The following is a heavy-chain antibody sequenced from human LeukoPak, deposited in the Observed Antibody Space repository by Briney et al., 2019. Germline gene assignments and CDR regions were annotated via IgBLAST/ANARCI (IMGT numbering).Heavy chain of an antibody. CDR3: AKDFRIYYFDY. Sequence: ASVKVSCKASGYTFTGYYMHWVRQAPGQGLEWMGWINPITGGTNYAQNFQGRVTMTRDTSISTAYMELSRLRSDDTAMYYCAKDFRIYYFDYWGQGTLVTVSS. CDR1: GYTFTGYY. V-gene: IGHV1-2*02. D-gene: IGHD3-10*01. J-gene: IGHJ4*02. CDR2: INPITGGT.